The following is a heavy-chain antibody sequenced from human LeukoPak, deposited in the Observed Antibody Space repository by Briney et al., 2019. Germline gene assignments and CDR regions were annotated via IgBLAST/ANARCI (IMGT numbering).Heavy chain of an antibody. J-gene: IGHJ4*02. D-gene: IGHD4-17*01. Sequence: GASVKVSCKASGYTFISYGISWVRQAPGQRLEWMGWINAGNGNTKYSQKFQGRVTITRDTSASTAYMELSSLRSEDTAVYYCARGPYGDYHFDYWGQGTLVTVSS. V-gene: IGHV1-3*01. CDR1: GYTFISYG. CDR3: ARGPYGDYHFDY. CDR2: INAGNGNT.